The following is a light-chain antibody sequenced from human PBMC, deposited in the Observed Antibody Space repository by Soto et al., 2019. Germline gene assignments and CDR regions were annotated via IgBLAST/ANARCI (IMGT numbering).Light chain of an antibody. CDR1: SSDVGGYNH. CDR3: SSFTSTSTNYV. CDR2: DVS. J-gene: IGLJ1*01. V-gene: IGLV2-14*01. Sequence: SALTQPASVSGSPGQSITISCTGTSSDVGGYNHVSWYQQHPGKAPKLMIYDVSNRPSGVSNRFSGSKSGNTASLTISGLQPEDEADYYCSSFTSTSTNYVFGTGTKLTVL.